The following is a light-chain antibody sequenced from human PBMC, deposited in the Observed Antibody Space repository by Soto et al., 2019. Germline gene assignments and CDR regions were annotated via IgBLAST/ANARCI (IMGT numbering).Light chain of an antibody. V-gene: IGLV2-14*03. J-gene: IGLJ2*01. CDR1: SSDVGGYNY. CDR2: DVS. Sequence: QSALTQPASVSGSPGQSITISCTGTSSDVGGYNYVSWYQQHPGRAPQLMIYDVSHRPSGVSNRFSGSRSGNTASLTISGLHAEDEADYYCSSYATSTTVLFGGGTKLTVL. CDR3: SSYATSTTVL.